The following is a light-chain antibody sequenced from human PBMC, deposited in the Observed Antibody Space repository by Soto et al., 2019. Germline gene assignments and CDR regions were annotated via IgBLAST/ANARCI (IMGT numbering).Light chain of an antibody. V-gene: IGKV3-20*01. Sequence: EIVLTQSPATLSLSPGERATLSCRASQSVGIHLAWYQQKPGQAPRLLIYDTSTRATGIPDRFSGSGSGTDFTLTISRLEPEDFAVYYCQQYGSSPKTFGQGTKVDIK. CDR1: QSVGIH. CDR2: DTS. J-gene: IGKJ1*01. CDR3: QQYGSSPKT.